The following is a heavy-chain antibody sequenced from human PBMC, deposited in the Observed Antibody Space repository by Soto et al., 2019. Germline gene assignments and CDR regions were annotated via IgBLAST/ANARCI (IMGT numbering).Heavy chain of an antibody. CDR1: AFAFSSYA. Sequence: EAQLLESGGGLVQPGGSLRVSCATSAFAFSSYAMSWVRQAPVKGLEWVSAISVGGYSIYDADSVKGRFTISRDDAKSSLFLQMNSLRADDTAVYYCARTQRYGDLEYWGQGATVTVSS. D-gene: IGHD2-21*01. V-gene: IGHV3-23*01. CDR3: ARTQRYGDLEY. CDR2: ISVGGYSI. J-gene: IGHJ6*02.